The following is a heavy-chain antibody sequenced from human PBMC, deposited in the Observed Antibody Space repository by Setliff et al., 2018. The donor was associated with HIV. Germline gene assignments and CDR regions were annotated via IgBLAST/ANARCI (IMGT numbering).Heavy chain of an antibody. D-gene: IGHD3-3*01. CDR2: IYYSGNT. Sequence: SETLSLTCNVSDGSISSSSYYWAWIRQPPGKGLEWIGTIYYSGNTYYRPSLKSRVTVSIDTSKNPFPLRLNSVTAADTAVYYCARQSGYTRGWDIFGLVAGSFDIWGQGTMVTVSS. CDR1: DGSISSSSYY. V-gene: IGHV4-39*01. J-gene: IGHJ3*02. CDR3: ARQSGYTRGWDIFGLVAGSFDI.